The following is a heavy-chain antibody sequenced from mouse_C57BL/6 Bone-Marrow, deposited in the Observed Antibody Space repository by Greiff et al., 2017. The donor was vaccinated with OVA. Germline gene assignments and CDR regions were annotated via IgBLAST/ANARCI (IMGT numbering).Heavy chain of an antibody. V-gene: IGHV1-59*01. CDR1: GYTFTSYW. Sequence: QVQLQQPGAELVRPGTSVKLSCKASGYTFTSYWMHWVKQRPGQGLEWIGVIDPSDSYTNYNQKFKGKATLTVDPSSSTAYMQLSSLTSEDSAVYYCARSIYGRSYAWFAYWGQGTLVTVSA. CDR2: IDPSDSYT. CDR3: ARSIYGRSYAWFAY. D-gene: IGHD1-1*01. J-gene: IGHJ3*01.